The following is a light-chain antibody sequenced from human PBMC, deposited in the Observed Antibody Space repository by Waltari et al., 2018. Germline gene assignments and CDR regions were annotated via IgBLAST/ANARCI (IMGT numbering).Light chain of an antibody. CDR2: KAS. Sequence: DIQMTQSPSTLSASVGDRFTITCRASQSISNWLASYQQKPGKAPKLLIYKASTLESGGPSRFIGSGSWTEFTLTISSLQHDEFATDYCQQYNSYSLLTFGGGTKVEIK. CDR3: QQYNSYSLLT. J-gene: IGKJ4*01. V-gene: IGKV1-5*03. CDR1: QSISNW.